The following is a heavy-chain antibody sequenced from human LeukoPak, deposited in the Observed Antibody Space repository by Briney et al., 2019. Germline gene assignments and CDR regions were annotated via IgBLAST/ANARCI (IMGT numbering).Heavy chain of an antibody. CDR1: GFTFSSYA. J-gene: IGHJ6*03. V-gene: IGHV3-23*01. D-gene: IGHD3-10*01. Sequence: GGSLRLSCEASGFTFSSYAMSWVRQAPGKGLEWVSGISGSGGSTYHAASVKGRFTVSRDSSSNTLFLQMNSLRAEDTALYYCAKGGSYGYFYSYYMDVWGKGTAVTVSS. CDR3: AKGGSYGYFYSYYMDV. CDR2: ISGSGGST.